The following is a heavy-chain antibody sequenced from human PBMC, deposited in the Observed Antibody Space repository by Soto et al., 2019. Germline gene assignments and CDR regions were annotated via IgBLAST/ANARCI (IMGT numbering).Heavy chain of an antibody. CDR1: GYTFTTYY. D-gene: IGHD3-3*01. J-gene: IGHJ6*02. Sequence: ASVKVSCKASGYTFTTYYVHWVRQAPGQGLEWMGIISPSSGSTTYAQKFQGRVTMTRDTSTSTIYMELSSLRSDDTAVYYCARGGLITIFGVVIPQLDYYGMDVWGQGTTVTISS. V-gene: IGHV1-46*01. CDR3: ARGGLITIFGVVIPQLDYYGMDV. CDR2: ISPSSGST.